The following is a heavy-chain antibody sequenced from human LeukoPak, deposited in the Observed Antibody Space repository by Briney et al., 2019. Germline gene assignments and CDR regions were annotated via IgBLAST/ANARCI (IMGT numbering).Heavy chain of an antibody. Sequence: ASVKVSCKASEYTFTSYYMHWVRQAPGQGLEWMGIINPSGGSTSYAQKFQGRVTMTRDTSTSTVYMELSSLRSEDTAVYYCAREDIKYCSSTSCRHSNDAFDIWGQGTMVTVSS. CDR1: EYTFTSYY. CDR2: INPSGGST. CDR3: AREDIKYCSSTSCRHSNDAFDI. D-gene: IGHD2-2*01. J-gene: IGHJ3*02. V-gene: IGHV1-46*01.